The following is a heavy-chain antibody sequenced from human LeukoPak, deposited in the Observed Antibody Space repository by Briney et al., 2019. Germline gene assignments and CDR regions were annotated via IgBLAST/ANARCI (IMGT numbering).Heavy chain of an antibody. D-gene: IGHD7-27*01. Sequence: GASVKVSCTASGYTFTSYDFNWVRQATGQRPEWMGWMSPNSGDTGYAQKFQGRVTMTRNTSISTAYMELSSLRSDDTAVYYCARGPPNWGYDYWGPGTLVTVSS. CDR1: GYTFTSYD. J-gene: IGHJ4*02. CDR2: MSPNSGDT. CDR3: ARGPPNWGYDY. V-gene: IGHV1-8*01.